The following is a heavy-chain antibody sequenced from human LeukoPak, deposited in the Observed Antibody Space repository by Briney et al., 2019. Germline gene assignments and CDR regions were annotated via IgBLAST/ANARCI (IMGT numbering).Heavy chain of an antibody. Sequence: QPGGPLRLSCAASGFTFSSYAMSWVRKAPGKGLEWVSAISGSGGSTYYADSVKGRLTISRDNSKHPLYLEMNSLRAEDTAVYYCAKERFSPGGGVVNDYWGQGTLVTVSS. CDR1: GFTFSSYA. CDR2: ISGSGGST. J-gene: IGHJ4*02. V-gene: IGHV3-23*01. CDR3: AKERFSPGGGVVNDY. D-gene: IGHD3-3*01.